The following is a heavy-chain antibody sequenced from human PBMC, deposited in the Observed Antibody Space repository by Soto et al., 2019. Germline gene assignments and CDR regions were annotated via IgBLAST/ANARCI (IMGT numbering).Heavy chain of an antibody. CDR1: GGTFSSYA. V-gene: IGHV1-69*13. D-gene: IGHD3-22*01. CDR3: ARNLYYYDSSGYRTHMQYYYGMDV. J-gene: IGHJ6*02. Sequence: SVKVSCKASGGTFSSYAISWVRQAPGQGLEWMGGIIPIFGTANYAQKFQGRVTITADESTSTAYMELSSLRSEDTAVYYCARNLYYYDSSGYRTHMQYYYGMDVWGQGTTVTVSS. CDR2: IIPIFGTA.